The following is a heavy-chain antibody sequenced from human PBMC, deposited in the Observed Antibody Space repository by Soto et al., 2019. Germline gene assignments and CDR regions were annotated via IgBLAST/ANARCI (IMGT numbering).Heavy chain of an antibody. CDR2: IYWDDDK. V-gene: IGHV2-5*02. Sequence: QITLKESGPTLVKPTQTLTLTCTFSGFSLSTSGVGVGWIRQPPGKALEWLALIYWDDDKRYSPSLSSRLTISKDTYKNPVVLTITYMDPVDTATYHHIQSPSGGDCLQSYASHYYYGMDVWGQGTTVTVSS. D-gene: IGHD2-21*02. J-gene: IGHJ6*02. CDR1: GFSLSTSGVG. CDR3: IQSPSGGDCLQSYASHYYYGMDV.